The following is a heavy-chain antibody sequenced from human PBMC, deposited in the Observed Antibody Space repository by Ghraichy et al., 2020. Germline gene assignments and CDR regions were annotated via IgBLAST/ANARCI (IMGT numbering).Heavy chain of an antibody. V-gene: IGHV3-11*01. CDR2: ISSSGSTI. J-gene: IGHJ5*02. CDR3: ARGPAAAVAGIRYNWFDP. Sequence: GGSLRLSCAASGFTFSDYYMSWIRQAPGKGLEWVSYISSSGSTIYYADSVKGRFTISRDNAKNSLYLQMNSLRAEDTAVYYCARGPAAAVAGIRYNWFDPWGQGTLVTVSS. CDR1: GFTFSDYY. D-gene: IGHD6-19*01.